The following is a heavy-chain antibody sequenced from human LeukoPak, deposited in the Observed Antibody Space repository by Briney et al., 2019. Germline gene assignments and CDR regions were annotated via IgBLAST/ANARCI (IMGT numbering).Heavy chain of an antibody. J-gene: IGHJ5*02. D-gene: IGHD6-19*01. CDR3: TRGSGIVVAGWDWFDP. CDR2: FDPEDGET. V-gene: IGHV1-24*01. Sequence: WASVKVSCKVSGYTLTELSMHWVRQAPGKGLEWMGGFDPEDGETIYAQKFQGRVTMTEDTSTDTAYMELSSLRSEDTAVYYCTRGSGIVVAGWDWFDPWGQGTLVTVSS. CDR1: GYTLTELS.